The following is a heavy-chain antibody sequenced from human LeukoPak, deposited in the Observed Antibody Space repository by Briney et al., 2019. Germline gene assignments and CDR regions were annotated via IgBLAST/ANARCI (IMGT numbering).Heavy chain of an antibody. CDR2: ISSSSSTI. D-gene: IGHD6-13*01. CDR1: GFTFSNYA. Sequence: GGSPRLSCAASGFTFSNYAMNWVRQDPGTGLEGVSYISSSSSTIYYADSMKGRFTISRDNAKNSLYLQMNSLRDEDTAVYYCKGSSWYNYYYMDVWGKGTTVTVSS. CDR3: KGSSWYNYYYMDV. V-gene: IGHV3-48*02. J-gene: IGHJ6*03.